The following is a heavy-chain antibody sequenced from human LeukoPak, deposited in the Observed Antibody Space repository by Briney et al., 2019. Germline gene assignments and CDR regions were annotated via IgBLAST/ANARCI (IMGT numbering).Heavy chain of an antibody. CDR1: GYTFTRYD. Sequence: GASVKVSCKASGYTFTRYDINWVRQATGHGLEWTGWMNPNSGNTGYAQKFQGRVTMTRNTSISTAYMELSSLRSEDTAVYYCARGYDILTGDLYYFDYWGQGTLVTVSS. CDR3: ARGYDILTGDLYYFDY. D-gene: IGHD3-9*01. J-gene: IGHJ4*02. CDR2: MNPNSGNT. V-gene: IGHV1-8*01.